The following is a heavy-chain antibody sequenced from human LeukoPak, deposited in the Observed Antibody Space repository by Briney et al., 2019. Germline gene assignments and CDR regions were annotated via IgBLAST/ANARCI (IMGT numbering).Heavy chain of an antibody. V-gene: IGHV1-69*05. CDR3: ARDWGSIKVISDY. CDR2: IIPIFGTA. Sequence: ASVKVSCKASGGTFSSYAISWVRQAPGQGLEWMGGIIPIFGTANYAQKFQGRVTMTTDTSTSTAYMELRSLRSDDTAVYYCARDWGSIKVISDYWGQGTLVTVSS. J-gene: IGHJ4*02. CDR1: GGTFSSYA. D-gene: IGHD3-16*01.